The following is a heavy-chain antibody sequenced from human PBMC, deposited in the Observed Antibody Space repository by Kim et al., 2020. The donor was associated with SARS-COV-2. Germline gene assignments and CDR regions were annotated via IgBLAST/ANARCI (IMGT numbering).Heavy chain of an antibody. J-gene: IGHJ6*02. Sequence: GGSLRLSCAASGFTFSSYGMHWVRQAPGKGLEWVAVISYDGSNKYYADSVKGRFTISRDNSKNTLYLQMNSLRAEDTAVYYCAKDLGIAVAGLLAYYYYCGMNVWGQGTTVTVSS. CDR1: GFTFSSYG. V-gene: IGHV3-30*18. CDR3: AKDLGIAVAGLLAYYYYCGMNV. CDR2: ISYDGSNK. D-gene: IGHD6-19*01.